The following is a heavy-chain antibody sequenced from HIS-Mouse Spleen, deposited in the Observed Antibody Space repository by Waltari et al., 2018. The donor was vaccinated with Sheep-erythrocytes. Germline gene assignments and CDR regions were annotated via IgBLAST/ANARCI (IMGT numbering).Heavy chain of an antibody. Sequence: EVQLVESGGGLVKPGGSLRLSCAASGFTFSSYSMNWVRQAPGKGMGWGASISSSSSYIYYADSVKGRFTISRDNAKNSLYLQMNSLRAEDTAVYYCARVASGATFDYWGQGTLVTVSS. CDR2: ISSSSSYI. D-gene: IGHD1-26*01. CDR1: GFTFSSYS. J-gene: IGHJ4*02. V-gene: IGHV3-21*01. CDR3: ARVASGATFDY.